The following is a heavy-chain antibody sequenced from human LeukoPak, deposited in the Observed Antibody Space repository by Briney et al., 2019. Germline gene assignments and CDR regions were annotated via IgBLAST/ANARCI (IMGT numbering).Heavy chain of an antibody. Sequence: PGGSLRLSCAASGFTFSSYWMSWVRQAPGKGLEWVANIKPDGSEKYYVDSVRGRFTFSRDNTKNSLSLQMNSLRAEDTAVYYCARTGPDNGGSLDYWGQGALVTVSS. CDR1: GFTFSSYW. D-gene: IGHD3-22*01. CDR3: ARTGPDNGGSLDY. CDR2: IKPDGSEK. J-gene: IGHJ4*02. V-gene: IGHV3-7*04.